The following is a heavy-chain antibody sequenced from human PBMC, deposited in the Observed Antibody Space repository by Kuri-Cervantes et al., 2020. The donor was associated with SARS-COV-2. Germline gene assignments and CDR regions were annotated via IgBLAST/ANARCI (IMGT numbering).Heavy chain of an antibody. J-gene: IGHJ6*02. CDR1: GYTFTGYY. CDR2: INPSGGST. D-gene: IGHD2-2*01. Sequence: ASVKVSCKASGYTFTGYYMHWVRQAPGQGLEWMGWINPSGGSTSYAQKFQGRVTMTRDTSTSTVYMELSSLRSEDTAVYYCARGDCSSTSCLIYDAYGMDVWGQGTTVTVSS. V-gene: IGHV1-46*01. CDR3: ARGDCSSTSCLIYDAYGMDV.